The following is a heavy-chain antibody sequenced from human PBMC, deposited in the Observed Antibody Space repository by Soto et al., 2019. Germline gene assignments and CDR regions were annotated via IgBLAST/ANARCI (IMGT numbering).Heavy chain of an antibody. J-gene: IGHJ4*02. CDR1: GGSIRDSSYY. CDR3: ARLFPRVVPAAIYFDY. D-gene: IGHD2-2*01. CDR2: IYYSGRT. Sequence: SEPLSLTCTVSGGSIRDSSYYWGWIRKTPGKGLEWIASIYYSGRTYYNPSLRSRVTISVDTSKNQFSLKLSSVTAADTAVYYCARLFPRVVPAAIYFDYWGQGTLVTSPQ. V-gene: IGHV4-39*01.